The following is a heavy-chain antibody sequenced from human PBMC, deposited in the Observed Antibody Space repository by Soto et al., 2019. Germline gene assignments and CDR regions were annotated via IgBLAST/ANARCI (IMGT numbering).Heavy chain of an antibody. CDR2: IYHSGST. V-gene: IGHV4-30-2*01. CDR3: ARVLRYFDWLLIDY. J-gene: IGHJ4*02. Sequence: QLQLQESGSELLKPSQTLSLTCAVSGGSIRSGGYSWSWIRQTPGKGMEWIGYIYHSGSTYYNPSLKSRVTISVDRSKNQFSLKLSSVTAADTAVYYCARVLRYFDWLLIDYWGQGTLVTVSS. D-gene: IGHD3-9*01. CDR1: GGSIRSGGYS.